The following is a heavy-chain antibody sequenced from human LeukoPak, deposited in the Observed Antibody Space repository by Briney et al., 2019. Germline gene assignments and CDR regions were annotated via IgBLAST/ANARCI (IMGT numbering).Heavy chain of an antibody. CDR2: IYYSGST. J-gene: IGHJ4*02. D-gene: IGHD3-16*02. Sequence: SETLFLTCTVSGGSISSSSYYWGWIRQPPGKGVEWIGRIYYSGSTYYNPSLKSRVTISVDTSKNQFSLKLSSVTAADTAVYYCARVEGSYDYVWGSYRYTFDYWGQGTLVTVSS. CDR3: ARVEGSYDYVWGSYRYTFDY. V-gene: IGHV4-39*07. CDR1: GGSISSSSYY.